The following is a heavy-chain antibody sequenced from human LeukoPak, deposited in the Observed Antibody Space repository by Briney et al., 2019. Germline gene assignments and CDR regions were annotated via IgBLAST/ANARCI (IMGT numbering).Heavy chain of an antibody. V-gene: IGHV3-30*03. Sequence: GGSLRLSCAASGFTFSSYGMHWVRQAPGKGLEWVAVISYDGSNESYADSVKGRFTISRDNSKNTLYLQMNSLRAEDTAVYYCARIDDDTSGYYTDYWGQGTLVTVSS. CDR3: ARIDDDTSGYYTDY. J-gene: IGHJ4*02. CDR1: GFTFSSYG. D-gene: IGHD3-22*01. CDR2: ISYDGSNE.